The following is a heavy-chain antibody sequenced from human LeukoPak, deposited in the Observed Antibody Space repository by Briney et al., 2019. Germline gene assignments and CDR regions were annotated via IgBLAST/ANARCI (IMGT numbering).Heavy chain of an antibody. CDR2: ISSSGSTI. J-gene: IGHJ4*02. V-gene: IGHV3-11*01. D-gene: IGHD1-26*01. Sequence: GGSLRLSCAASGFTFSDYYMSWIRQAPGKGLEWASYISSSGSTIYYADSVKGRFTISRDNAKNSLYLQMNSLRAEDTAVYYCARRRDSGSLQHFDYWGQGTLVTVSS. CDR1: GFTFSDYY. CDR3: ARRRDSGSLQHFDY.